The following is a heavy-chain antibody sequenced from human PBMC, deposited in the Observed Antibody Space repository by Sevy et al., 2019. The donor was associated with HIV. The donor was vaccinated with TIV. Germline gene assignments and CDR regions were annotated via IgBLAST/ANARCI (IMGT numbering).Heavy chain of an antibody. J-gene: IGHJ4*02. CDR3: ARGRVAGRLDS. D-gene: IGHD6-6*01. CDR1: GGSMSSGDYQ. Sequence: SETLSLTCTVSGGSMSSGDYQWGWIRQPPGKGLEWIGSMSNSGYTYYNPSLKSRVTIIVDTSRNQFSLKVSSVTAADTGLYYCARGRVAGRLDSWGQGILVTVSS. V-gene: IGHV4-39*02. CDR2: MSNSGYT.